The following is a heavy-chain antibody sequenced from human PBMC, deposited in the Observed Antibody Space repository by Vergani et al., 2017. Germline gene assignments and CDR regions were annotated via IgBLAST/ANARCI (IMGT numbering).Heavy chain of an antibody. CDR3: ARAFSGYEGYGMDV. CDR1: GAAIKDFY. J-gene: IGHJ6*02. CDR2: VYYTGST. Sequence: QVQLQESGPGLVKPSETLSLTCTVSGAAIKDFYWSWFRQPPGKGLEWIGYVYYTGSTTYNPSLKSRVTISVDTSNNQFSLRMTSLTAADTAVYYCARAFSGYEGYGMDVWGQGTTVTVSS. V-gene: IGHV4-59*01. D-gene: IGHD5-12*01.